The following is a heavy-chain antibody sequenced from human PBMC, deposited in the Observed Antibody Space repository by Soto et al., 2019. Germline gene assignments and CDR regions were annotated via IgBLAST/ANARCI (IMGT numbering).Heavy chain of an antibody. V-gene: IGHV4-30-2*01. J-gene: IGHJ4*02. CDR1: CGSIISGGYS. CDR2: IYHSGST. CDR3: ARSRWLRGLYFDY. Sequence: SETLSLTCAFSCGSIISGGYSWSWIRQPPGKGLEWIGYIYHSGSTYYNPSLKSRVTISVDRSKNQFSLKLSSVTAADTAVYYCARSRWLRGLYFDYWGQGTLVTVSS. D-gene: IGHD5-12*01.